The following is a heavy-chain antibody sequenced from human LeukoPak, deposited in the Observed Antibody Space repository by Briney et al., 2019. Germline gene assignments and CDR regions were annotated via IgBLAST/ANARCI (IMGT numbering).Heavy chain of an antibody. CDR3: ARGITMVRGVIIPTVYY. Sequence: ASVTVSCKASGYTFTGYYMHWVRQAPGQGLEWMGWINPNSGGTNYAQKFQGRVTMTRDTSISTAYMELSRLRSDDTAVYYCARGITMVRGVIIPTVYYWGQGTLVIASS. D-gene: IGHD3-10*01. V-gene: IGHV1-2*02. CDR1: GYTFTGYY. J-gene: IGHJ4*02. CDR2: INPNSGGT.